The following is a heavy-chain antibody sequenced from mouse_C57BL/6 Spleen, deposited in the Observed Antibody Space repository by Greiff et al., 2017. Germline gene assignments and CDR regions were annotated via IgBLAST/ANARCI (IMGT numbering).Heavy chain of an antibody. CDR1: GFSLTSYA. Sequence: VQLKQSGPGLVAPSQCLSLTCTVSGFSLTSYAISWVRQPPGKGLEWLGVIWTGGGTNYNSALIYSLSISKDNSTSQVFLKMNSLQTDDTARYYCARKLSGAMDYWGKGTSVTVSS. CDR3: ARKLSGAMDY. D-gene: IGHD4-1*01. CDR2: IWTGGGT. J-gene: IGHJ4*01. V-gene: IGHV2-9-1*01.